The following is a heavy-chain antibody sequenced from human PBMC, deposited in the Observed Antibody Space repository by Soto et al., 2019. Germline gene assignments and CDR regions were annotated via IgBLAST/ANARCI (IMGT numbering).Heavy chain of an antibody. Sequence: SETLSLTCTVSGGSISSGDYYWSWIRQPPGKGLEWIGYIYYSGSTYYNPSLKSRVTISVDTSKNQFSLKLSSVTAADTAVFSCARHNNDFGGAPRAYGAKGTLVPVPS. D-gene: IGHD3-3*01. CDR1: GGSISSGDYY. J-gene: IGHJ4*02. CDR3: ARHNNDFGGAPRAY. CDR2: IYYSGST. V-gene: IGHV4-30-4*01.